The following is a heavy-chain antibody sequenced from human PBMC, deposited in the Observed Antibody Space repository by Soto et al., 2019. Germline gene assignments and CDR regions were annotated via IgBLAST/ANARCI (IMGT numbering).Heavy chain of an antibody. D-gene: IGHD2-2*01. Sequence: GGSLRLSCAASGFTFSSYSMNWVRQAPGKGLEWVSSISSSSSYIYYADSVKGRFTISRDNAKNSLYLQMNSLRAEDTAVYYCARAWTSQPMRDWHFDLWGRATLVTVS. CDR1: GFTFSSYS. J-gene: IGHJ2*01. CDR2: ISSSSSYI. CDR3: ARAWTSQPMRDWHFDL. V-gene: IGHV3-21*01.